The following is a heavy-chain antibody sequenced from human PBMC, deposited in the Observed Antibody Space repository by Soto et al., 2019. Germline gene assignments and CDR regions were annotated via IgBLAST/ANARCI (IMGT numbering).Heavy chain of an antibody. CDR1: GSTFTDFT. J-gene: IGHJ3*02. Sequence: VGSLRLFCAGSGSTFTDFTMTWVRQAPGKGLEWVSAISGDGLSTYYAGSVKGRFTISRDNSKTTLYLQMNSLRAEDTAVYYCARRPDAFDIWGRGTMVTVSS. V-gene: IGHV3-23*01. CDR2: ISGDGLST. CDR3: ARRPDAFDI.